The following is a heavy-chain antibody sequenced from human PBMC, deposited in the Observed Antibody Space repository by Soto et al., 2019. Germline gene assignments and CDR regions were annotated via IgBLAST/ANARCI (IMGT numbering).Heavy chain of an antibody. J-gene: IGHJ4*02. D-gene: IGHD6-19*01. CDR3: ARVQSDSHGWYQFDY. V-gene: IGHV3-53*04. CDR2: ISSGGNT. Sequence: EVQLVESGGGLVQPGGSLRLSCTVSGFSVNSNRLGWVRQAPRKGLEWASGISSGGNTDYADSVRGRFTISRDSSRNTVYLQMNSLRPEDTAVYYCARVQSDSHGWYQFDYWGRGTLVTVSS. CDR1: GFSVNSNR.